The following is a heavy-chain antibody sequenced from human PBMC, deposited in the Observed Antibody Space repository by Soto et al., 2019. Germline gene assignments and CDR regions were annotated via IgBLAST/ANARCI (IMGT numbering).Heavy chain of an antibody. V-gene: IGHV3-33*01. J-gene: IGHJ4*02. D-gene: IGHD4-4*01. CDR1: GFTFSSYG. Sequence: PGGSLRLSCAASGFTFSSYGMHWVRQAPGKGLGWVAVIWYEGSNKYYAEYVKGRFTISRDNSKNTLYLQMNSLRAEDTAVYYCAREFFPVYSNYHPFGYFDYWGQGTLVTVSS. CDR2: IWYEGSNK. CDR3: AREFFPVYSNYHPFGYFDY.